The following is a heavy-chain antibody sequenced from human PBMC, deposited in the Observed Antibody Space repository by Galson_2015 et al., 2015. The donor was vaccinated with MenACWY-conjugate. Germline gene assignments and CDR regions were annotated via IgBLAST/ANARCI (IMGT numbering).Heavy chain of an antibody. V-gene: IGHV4-4*02. Sequence: ETLSLTCAVSGGSISSSNYWSWVRQSPGKGLEWIGDIHYSGRTNYNPSLKSRVTISVDPSKNQFSLTLISLTAADTAVYYCARTGPPPWGSWFDSWGQGGLVTVSP. CDR2: IHYSGRT. CDR3: ARTGPPPWGSWFDS. J-gene: IGHJ5*01. CDR1: GGSISSSNY. D-gene: IGHD3-16*01.